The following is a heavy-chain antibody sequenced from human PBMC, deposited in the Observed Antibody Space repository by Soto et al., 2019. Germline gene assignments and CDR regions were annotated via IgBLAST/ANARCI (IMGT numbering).Heavy chain of an antibody. D-gene: IGHD5-12*01. Sequence: XDTLSLTRTVPGCDMYDYDWSWTRQPPGKGLEWIGDIYYSGRTNYNPSLKSRVTISVDTSKGQFSLNLRSVTAADTAVYYCARGGHDFAFDYWGHGGLGTVSS. CDR3: ARGGHDFAFDY. V-gene: IGHV4-59*01. CDR2: IYYSGRT. CDR1: GCDMYDYD. J-gene: IGHJ4*01.